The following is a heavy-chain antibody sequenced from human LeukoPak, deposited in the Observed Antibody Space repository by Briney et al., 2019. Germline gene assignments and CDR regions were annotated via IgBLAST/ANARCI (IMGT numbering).Heavy chain of an antibody. CDR3: ARGKYYYDSSGYNDAFDI. CDR1: GGSISSYY. CDR2: IYYSGST. D-gene: IGHD3-22*01. J-gene: IGHJ3*02. Sequence: SETLSLTCTVSGGSISSYYWSWIRQPPGKGLEWIGYIYYSGSTNYNPSLKSRVTISVDTSKNQFSLKLSSVTAADTAVYYRARGKYYYDSSGYNDAFDIWGQGTMVTVSS. V-gene: IGHV4-59*01.